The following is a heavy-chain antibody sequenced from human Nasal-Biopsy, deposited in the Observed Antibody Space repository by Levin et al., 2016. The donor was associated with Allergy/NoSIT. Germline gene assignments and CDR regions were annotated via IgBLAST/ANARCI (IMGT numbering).Heavy chain of an antibody. CDR2: IRSKSDGGTA. D-gene: IGHD2-21*01. Sequence: GESLKISCTVSGFTFKNAWMSWVRQAPGKGLEWVGRIRSKSDGGTADHSPDLQGRFVISRDDSKNTLYXQLNSLKIEDTAVYHCTAEDSAECGGECHYFHHWGPGTLVTVSS. V-gene: IGHV3-15*01. J-gene: IGHJ4*02. CDR1: GFTFKNAW. CDR3: TAEDSAECGGECHYFHH.